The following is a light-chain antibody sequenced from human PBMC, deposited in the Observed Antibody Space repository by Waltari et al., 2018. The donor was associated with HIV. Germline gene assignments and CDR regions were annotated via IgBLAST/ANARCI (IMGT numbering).Light chain of an antibody. CDR3: SSYTSSSTFV. J-gene: IGLJ2*01. V-gene: IGLV2-18*02. Sequence: QSALTQPPSVSGSPGQSVTISCTGTSSDVGSYNRVSWYQQPPGTAPKLMIYEVSNRPSGVPDRFSWSKSVNAASLTISGLQAEDEADYYCSSYTSSSTFVFGGGTKLTVL. CDR2: EVS. CDR1: SSDVGSYNR.